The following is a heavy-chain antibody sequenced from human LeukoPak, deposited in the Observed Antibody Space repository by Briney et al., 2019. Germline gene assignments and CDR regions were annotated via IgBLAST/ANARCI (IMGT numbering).Heavy chain of an antibody. D-gene: IGHD3-22*01. Sequence: PGGSLGLSCAASGFTVSSNYMSWVRQAPGKGLEWVSVIYSGGSTYYADSVKGRFTISRDNSKNTLYLQMNSLRAEDTAVYYCARTGYYYDSSGYYYLDYWGQGTLVTVSS. CDR1: GFTVSSNY. CDR3: ARTGYYYDSSGYYYLDY. J-gene: IGHJ4*02. CDR2: IYSGGST. V-gene: IGHV3-66*02.